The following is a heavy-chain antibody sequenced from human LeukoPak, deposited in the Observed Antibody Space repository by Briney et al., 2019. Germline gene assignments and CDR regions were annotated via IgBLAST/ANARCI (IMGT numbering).Heavy chain of an antibody. Sequence: SVKVSCKASGGTFSSYAISWVRQAPGQGLEWMGGIIPIFGTANYAQKFQGRVTITADESTSTAYMELSSLRSEDTAVYYCASVPLDYSNYYRYFDYWGQGTLVTVSS. J-gene: IGHJ4*02. V-gene: IGHV1-69*13. D-gene: IGHD4-11*01. CDR1: GGTFSSYA. CDR3: ASVPLDYSNYYRYFDY. CDR2: IIPIFGTA.